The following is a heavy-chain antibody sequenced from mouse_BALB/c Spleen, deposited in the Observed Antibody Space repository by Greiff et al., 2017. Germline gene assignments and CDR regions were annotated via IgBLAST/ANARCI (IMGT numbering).Heavy chain of an antibody. J-gene: IGHJ4*01. V-gene: IGHV1-67*01. D-gene: IGHD2-1*01. CDR3: ARDRGNYGGYAMDY. Sequence: VQLQQSGPELVRPGVSVKISCKGSGYTFTDYAMHWVKQSHAKSLEWIGVISTYYGNTNYNQKFKGEATMTVDKSSSTAYMELARLTSEDSAIYYCARDRGNYGGYAMDYWGQGTSVTVSS. CDR2: ISTYYGNT. CDR1: GYTFTDYA.